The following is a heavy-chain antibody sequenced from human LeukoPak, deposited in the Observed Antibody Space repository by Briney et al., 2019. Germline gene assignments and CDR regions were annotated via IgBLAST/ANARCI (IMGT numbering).Heavy chain of an antibody. CDR3: ARTCSSTSCSGGYAFDI. V-gene: IGHV3-53*01. J-gene: IGHJ3*02. D-gene: IGHD2-2*01. CDR2: IFSGGST. Sequence: GGSLRLSCAASGFTVSSNYMSWVRQAPGKGPEWVSIIFSGGSTYYADSVKGRFTISRDNSKNTLYLQMNSLRAEDTAVYYCARTCSSTSCSGGYAFDIWGQGTMVTVSS. CDR1: GFTVSSNY.